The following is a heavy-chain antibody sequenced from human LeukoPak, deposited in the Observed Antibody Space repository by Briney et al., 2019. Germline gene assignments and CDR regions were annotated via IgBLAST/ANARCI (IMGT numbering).Heavy chain of an antibody. CDR1: GYTFTSYA. V-gene: IGHV7-4-1*02. CDR3: ARDSAGIPYYFDY. CDR2: INTDNGNP. D-gene: IGHD3-10*01. J-gene: IGHJ4*02. Sequence: ASVKVSCKASGYTFTSYAMHWVRQAPGQGLEWMGWINTDNGNPTYGQGFTGRCVFSLDTSVNTAYMEISSLKAEDTAVYYCARDSAGIPYYFDYWGQGTLVTVSS.